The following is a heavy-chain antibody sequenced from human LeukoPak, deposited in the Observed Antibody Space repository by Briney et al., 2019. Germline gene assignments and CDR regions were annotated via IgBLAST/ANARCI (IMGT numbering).Heavy chain of an antibody. J-gene: IGHJ6*04. D-gene: IGHD2-2*01. CDR3: ARGTPTKGMDV. Sequence: GGSLRLSCAASGFTFSSYGMHWVRQAPGKGLEWVAVIWYDGSNKYYADSVKGRFAISRDNSKNTLYLQMNSLRAEDTAVYYCARGTPTKGMDVWGKGTTVTVSS. V-gene: IGHV3-33*01. CDR2: IWYDGSNK. CDR1: GFTFSSYG.